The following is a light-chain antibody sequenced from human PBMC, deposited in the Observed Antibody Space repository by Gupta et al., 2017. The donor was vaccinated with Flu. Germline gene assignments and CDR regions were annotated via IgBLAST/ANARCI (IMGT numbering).Light chain of an antibody. CDR1: SSDVGYYNY. V-gene: IGLV2-14*01. CDR2: EVS. Sequence: SITISCTGTSSDVGYYNYVSWYQQHPGKAPKLMIYEVSNRPSGVSNRVSGSKSGNTDSLTISGLQAEDEPDYYCSSYTTSSSYVFGPGTKVTVL. J-gene: IGLJ1*01. CDR3: SSYTTSSSYV.